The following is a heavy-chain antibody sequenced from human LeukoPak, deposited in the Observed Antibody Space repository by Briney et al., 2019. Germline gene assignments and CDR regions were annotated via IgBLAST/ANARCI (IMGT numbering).Heavy chain of an antibody. CDR1: GFSFVGFA. D-gene: IGHD2-2*01. J-gene: IGHJ4*02. CDR3: AEQMYSSRWSESYYFDY. Sequence: PGGSLSLSCAASGFSFVGFALGWVRQAPGRGLEWVSSVATGGNTYYSDSVKGRFTISRDNSKNTLYLQMDGLRAEDTAIYYCAEQMYSSRWSESYYFDYWGQGTLVTVSS. V-gene: IGHV3-23*01. CDR2: VATGGNT.